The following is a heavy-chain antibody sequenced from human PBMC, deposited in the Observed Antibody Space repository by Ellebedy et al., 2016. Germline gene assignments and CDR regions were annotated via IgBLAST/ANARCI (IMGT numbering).Heavy chain of an antibody. J-gene: IGHJ4*02. V-gene: IGHV1-18*04. D-gene: IGHD6-19*01. CDR2: ISPYSGDT. CDR1: GHTFTTYG. CDR3: ATVGSSGWYLLGDY. Sequence: ASVKVSCXASGHTFTTYGISWVRQAPGQGLEWMGWISPYSGDTKSVKKFQGRLIMTTDASTSTAYMELGRLRSDDTAVYYCATVGSSGWYLLGDYWGQGTLVTVSS.